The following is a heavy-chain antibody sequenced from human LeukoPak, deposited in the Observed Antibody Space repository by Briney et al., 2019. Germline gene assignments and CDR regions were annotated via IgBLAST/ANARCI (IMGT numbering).Heavy chain of an antibody. CDR1: GGSISSYY. D-gene: IGHD5-18*01. J-gene: IGHJ4*01. CDR2: IYYSGST. Sequence: SSETLSLTCTVSGGSISSYYWSWIRQPPGKGLEWIGYIYYSGSTNYNPSLKSRVTISVDTSKNQFSLKRSSVTAADTAVYYCARLGYSYVEYYLDDWGQGTLVTVSS. V-gene: IGHV4-59*08. CDR3: ARLGYSYVEYYLDD.